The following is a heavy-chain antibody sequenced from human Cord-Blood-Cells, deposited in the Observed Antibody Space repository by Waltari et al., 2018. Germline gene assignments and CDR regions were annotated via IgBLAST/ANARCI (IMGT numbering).Heavy chain of an antibody. CDR3: AREVGATHAFDI. V-gene: IGHV3-74*01. D-gene: IGHD1-26*01. J-gene: IGHJ3*02. CDR2: INGDGSST. Sequence: EVQLVESGGGLVQPGGSLRLSCAASGFTFSSYWMHWVRQAPGKGLVGVSRINGDGSSTSYADSVKGRFTISRDNAKNALYLQMNSLRAEDTAVYYCAREVGATHAFDIWGQGTMVTDSS. CDR1: GFTFSSYW.